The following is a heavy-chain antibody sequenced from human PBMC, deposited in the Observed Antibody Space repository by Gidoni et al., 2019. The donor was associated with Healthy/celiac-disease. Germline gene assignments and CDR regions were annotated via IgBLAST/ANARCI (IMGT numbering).Heavy chain of an antibody. CDR3: AKGCITIFGVVTSYYFDY. J-gene: IGHJ4*02. Sequence: EVQLLESGGGLVQPGGSLRLSCAASGFTFSSYAMSWVRQAPGKGLEWVSAISGSGGSTYYADSVQGRFTISRDNSKNTLYLQMNSLRAEDTAVYYCAKGCITIFGVVTSYYFDYWGQGTLVTVSS. CDR1: GFTFSSYA. D-gene: IGHD3-3*01. CDR2: ISGSGGST. V-gene: IGHV3-23*01.